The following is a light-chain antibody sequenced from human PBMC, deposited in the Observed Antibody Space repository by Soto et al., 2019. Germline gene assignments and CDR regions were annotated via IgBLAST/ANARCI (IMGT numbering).Light chain of an antibody. CDR2: EVT. Sequence: QSVLTQPPSASGSTGQSVTISCTGSSSDVGGYNYVSWYQQRPGKVPKVIIYEVTKRPAGVPDRFSGSKSGNTASLTVSGLQAEDEAEYFCSSYANNNNMLVFGTGTKVTVL. J-gene: IGLJ1*01. CDR1: SSDVGGYNY. CDR3: SSYANNNNMLV. V-gene: IGLV2-8*01.